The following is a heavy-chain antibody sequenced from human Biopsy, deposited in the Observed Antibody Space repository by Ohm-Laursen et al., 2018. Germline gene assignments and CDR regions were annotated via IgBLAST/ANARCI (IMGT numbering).Heavy chain of an antibody. Sequence: SLRLSCAASGFSLSRYSVNWVRQAPGKGPEWVSCINFFTGLTSYGDSVMGRFTISRDDDQNSFHLQMDTLRAEDTAVYYCARDSRRTAREGGMDVWGQGTTVTVSS. D-gene: IGHD6-6*01. J-gene: IGHJ6*02. V-gene: IGHV3-21*01. CDR3: ARDSRRTAREGGMDV. CDR1: GFSLSRYS. CDR2: INFFTGLT.